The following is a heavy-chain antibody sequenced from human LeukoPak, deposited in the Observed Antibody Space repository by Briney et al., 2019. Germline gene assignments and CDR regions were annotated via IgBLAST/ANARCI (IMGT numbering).Heavy chain of an antibody. D-gene: IGHD5-24*01. Sequence: GGSLKLSCVASGFPFSSYWMTWVRQAPGKGLEWVANIKQDGSKKSYVDSVKGRFTISRDNAKNSLYLQMNSLRAEDTAIYYCTRVGYIDEGIDYWGQGTLATVSS. V-gene: IGHV3-7*04. CDR1: GFPFSSYW. CDR3: TRVGYIDEGIDY. J-gene: IGHJ4*02. CDR2: IKQDGSKK.